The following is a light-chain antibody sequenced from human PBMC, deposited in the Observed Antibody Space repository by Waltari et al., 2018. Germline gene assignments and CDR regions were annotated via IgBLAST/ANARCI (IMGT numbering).Light chain of an antibody. CDR1: SSYVGAYNY. V-gene: IGLV2-14*01. CDR2: EVS. CDR3: SSYTSSISVV. Sequence: QSALTPPASVSGSPGQSITISCTGTSSYVGAYNYASWYQRHPGKAPKLTIYEVSNRPGGVSNRFSASKSGNTASLTISGLQAEDEADYYCSSYTSSISVVFGGGTKVTVL. J-gene: IGLJ2*01.